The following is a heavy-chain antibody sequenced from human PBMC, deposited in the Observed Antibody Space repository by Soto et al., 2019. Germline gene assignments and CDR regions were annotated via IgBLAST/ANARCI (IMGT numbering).Heavy chain of an antibody. J-gene: IGHJ4*02. CDR3: ARESEDLTSNFDY. CDR2: ISSTTNYI. CDR1: GFVLRRNR. Sequence: RLYCARYGFVLRRNRMNWVRQAPGKGLGWVSSISSTTNYIYYGDSMKGRFTISRDNAKSSLYLEMNSLRAEDAAVYYCARESEDLTSNFDYWGQGTLVTVSS. V-gene: IGHV3-21*06.